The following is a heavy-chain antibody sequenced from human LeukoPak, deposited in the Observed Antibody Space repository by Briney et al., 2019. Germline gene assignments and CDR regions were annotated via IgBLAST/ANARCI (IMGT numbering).Heavy chain of an antibody. D-gene: IGHD6-13*01. Sequence: SETLSLTCTVSGGSISSYYWSWIRQPPGKGLEWIGYIYTSGSTNYNPSLKSRVTVSVDTSKNQFSLKLSSVTAADTAVYYCARLELSGSWYYGYWGQGTLVTVSS. CDR1: GGSISSYY. CDR3: ARLELSGSWYYGY. CDR2: IYTSGST. V-gene: IGHV4-4*09. J-gene: IGHJ4*02.